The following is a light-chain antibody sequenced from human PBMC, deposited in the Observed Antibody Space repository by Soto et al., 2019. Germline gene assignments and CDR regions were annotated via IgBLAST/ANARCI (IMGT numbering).Light chain of an antibody. CDR2: AAI. Sequence: DIQMTQSPSSVSASIGDRVTITCRASQDIDSWLAWFQQKPGEAPRLLIYAAISLHSGVPSRFSGAGSGTEVSLTISSLQPEDFATYFCQQGNSFPLTFGGGTKVEIK. CDR1: QDIDSW. V-gene: IGKV1-12*01. J-gene: IGKJ4*01. CDR3: QQGNSFPLT.